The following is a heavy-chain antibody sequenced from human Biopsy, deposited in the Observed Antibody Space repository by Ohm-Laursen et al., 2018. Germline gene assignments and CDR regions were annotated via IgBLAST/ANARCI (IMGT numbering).Heavy chain of an antibody. CDR3: ARDRDRRGWFDP. V-gene: IGHV4-4*07. Sequence: SETLSLTCTVSGGSISSYSWSWIRQPAGKGLEWIGQIYTSGITNYNPSLKSRVTMSVDTSKNKFSLRVSSVTAADTAVYYCARDRDRRGWFDPWGQGTLVTVSS. CDR2: IYTSGIT. D-gene: IGHD1-14*01. CDR1: GGSISSYS. J-gene: IGHJ5*02.